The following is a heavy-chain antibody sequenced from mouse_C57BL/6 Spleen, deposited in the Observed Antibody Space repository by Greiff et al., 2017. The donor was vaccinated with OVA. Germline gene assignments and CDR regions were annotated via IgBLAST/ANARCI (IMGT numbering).Heavy chain of an antibody. CDR3: AYYYGSRDYAMDY. CDR1: GFNIKDYY. CDR2: IDPEDGET. V-gene: IGHV14-2*01. Sequence: VQLKQSGAELVKPGASVKLSCTASGFNIKDYYMHWVKQRTEQGLEWIGRIDPEDGETKYAPKFQGKATITADTSSNTAYLQLSSLTSEDTAVYYCAYYYGSRDYAMDYWGQGTSVTVSS. J-gene: IGHJ4*01. D-gene: IGHD1-1*01.